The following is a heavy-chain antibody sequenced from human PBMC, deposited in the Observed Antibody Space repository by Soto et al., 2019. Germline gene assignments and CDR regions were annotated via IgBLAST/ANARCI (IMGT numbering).Heavy chain of an antibody. J-gene: IGHJ6*02. CDR3: ARFVRSCSGTTCYTRADV. CDR2: IYTSGST. CDR1: GCTICSYY. V-gene: IGHV4-4*07. Sequence: SARLDIPRAVSGCTICSYYWSWIRQPAGKGLEWIGRIYTSGSTNYNPSLKSRVTMSVDTSKNQFSLKLRSVIVADTAVYHCARFVRSCSGTTCYTRADVWGQGTTVTVSS. D-gene: IGHD2-2*02.